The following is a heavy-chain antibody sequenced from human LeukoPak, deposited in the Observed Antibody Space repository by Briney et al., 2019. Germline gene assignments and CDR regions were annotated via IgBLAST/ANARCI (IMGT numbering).Heavy chain of an antibody. D-gene: IGHD4-17*01. CDR2: INHSGST. J-gene: IGHJ4*02. Sequence: SETLSLTCTVSGGSISSNNYYWGWIRQPPGKGLEWIGEINHSGSTNYNPSLESRVTISLDTSKNQFSLKLSSVTAADTAVYYCARASGDLDYWGQGTLVTVSS. V-gene: IGHV4-39*07. CDR1: GGSISSNNYY. CDR3: ARASGDLDY.